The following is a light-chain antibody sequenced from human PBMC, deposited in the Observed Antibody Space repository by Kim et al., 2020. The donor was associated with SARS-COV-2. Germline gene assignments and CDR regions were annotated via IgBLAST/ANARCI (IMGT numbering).Light chain of an antibody. V-gene: IGLV2-8*01. Sequence: SVTISCAGTRSDIGAYQYVSWYQQHPGKAPKLMIYEVNRRPSGVPDRFSGSKSGNTASLTVSGLQAEDEADYYCTSYAGSNNLDVFGTGTKVTVL. CDR1: RSDIGAYQY. CDR3: TSYAGSNNLDV. J-gene: IGLJ1*01. CDR2: EVN.